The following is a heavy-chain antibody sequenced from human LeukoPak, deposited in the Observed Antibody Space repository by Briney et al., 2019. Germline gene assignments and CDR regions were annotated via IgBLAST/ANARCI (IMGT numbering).Heavy chain of an antibody. J-gene: IGHJ4*02. CDR1: GGSFSGYY. CDR2: INHSGST. Sequence: SGTLSLTCAVYGGSFSGYYWSWIRQPPGKGLEWIGEINHSGSTNYNPSLKSRVTISVDTSKNQFSLKLSSVTAADTAVYYCARGRYSGYSFFDYWGQGTLVTVSS. D-gene: IGHD5-12*01. V-gene: IGHV4-34*01. CDR3: ARGRYSGYSFFDY.